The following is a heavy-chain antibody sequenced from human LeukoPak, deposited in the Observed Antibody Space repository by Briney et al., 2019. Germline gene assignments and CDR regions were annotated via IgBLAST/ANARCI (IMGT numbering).Heavy chain of an antibody. CDR3: AKSTPDPFIAVAGRGDY. Sequence: GGSLRLFCAASGFTFSSYAMSWVRQAPGKGLEWVSAISGSGGSTYYADSVKGRFTISRDNSKNTLYLQMNSLRAEDTAVYYWAKSTPDPFIAVAGRGDYWAQEPLATVSS. J-gene: IGHJ4*02. D-gene: IGHD6-19*01. CDR2: ISGSGGST. CDR1: GFTFSSYA. V-gene: IGHV3-23*01.